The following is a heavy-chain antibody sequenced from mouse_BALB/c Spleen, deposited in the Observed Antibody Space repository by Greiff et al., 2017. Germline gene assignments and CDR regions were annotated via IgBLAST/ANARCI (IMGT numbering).Heavy chain of an antibody. CDR1: GYTFTDYE. CDR3: TRGEYGNYAWFAY. CDR2: IDPETGGT. Sequence: QVQLQQSGAELVRPGASVTLSCKASGYTFTDYEMHWVKQTPVHGLEWIGAIDPETGGTAYNQKFKGKATLTADKSSSTAYMELRSLTSEDSAVYYCTRGEYGNYAWFAYWGQATLVTVSA. J-gene: IGHJ3*01. D-gene: IGHD2-10*02. V-gene: IGHV1-15*01.